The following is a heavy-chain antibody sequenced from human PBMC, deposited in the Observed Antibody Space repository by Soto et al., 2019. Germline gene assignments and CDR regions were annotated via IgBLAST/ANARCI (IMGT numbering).Heavy chain of an antibody. J-gene: IGHJ4*02. CDR1: GFTFSSFW. CDR2: INTDGSST. D-gene: IGHD3-10*01. V-gene: IGHV3-74*01. CDR3: EKRGVDTFGLSY. Sequence: EVQLVESGGGLVQPGGSLTLSCAVSGFTFSSFWMHWVRQAPGEGLVWVSRINTDGSSTSYADSVKCRFTISRDNAKNTLYLQMNSLRVEDTAMYYCEKRGVDTFGLSYWGQGTLVTVSS.